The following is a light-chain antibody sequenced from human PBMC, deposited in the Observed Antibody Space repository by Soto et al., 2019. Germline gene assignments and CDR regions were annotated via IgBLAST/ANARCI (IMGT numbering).Light chain of an antibody. Sequence: EIVMTQSPATLSVSPGERATLSCRASQSVGSNLAWYQQKPGQAPRLLIYGASTRATGIPARFSGRGSGTEFTLTISSLQSEDFAVYYCQQYSNWPPGTFGQGTKVEIK. CDR2: GAS. CDR3: QQYSNWPPGT. V-gene: IGKV3-15*01. J-gene: IGKJ1*01. CDR1: QSVGSN.